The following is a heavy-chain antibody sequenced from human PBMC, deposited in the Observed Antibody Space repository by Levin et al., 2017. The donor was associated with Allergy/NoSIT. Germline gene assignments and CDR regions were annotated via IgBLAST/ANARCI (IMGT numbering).Heavy chain of an antibody. CDR3: AKGGLQGIVVPVGHYHYYGMDV. Sequence: PGGSLRLSCAASGFTFSNYDMDWVRQAPGKGLEWVAVISYDGSRKYYADSVKGRFTISRVNSNNTLYLQMNSLRAEDTAVFYCAKGGLQGIVVPVGHYHYYGMDVWGQGTTVTVSS. D-gene: IGHD2-2*01. CDR2: ISYDGSRK. CDR1: GFTFSNYD. V-gene: IGHV3-30*18. J-gene: IGHJ6*02.